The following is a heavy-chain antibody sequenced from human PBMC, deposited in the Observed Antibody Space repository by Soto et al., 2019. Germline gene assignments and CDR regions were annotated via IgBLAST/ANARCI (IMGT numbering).Heavy chain of an antibody. V-gene: IGHV4-39*01. CDR3: ASYPPGYCSGGSCYGKGFDP. CDR1: GGSISSSSYY. CDR2: IYYSGST. Sequence: TSETLPLTCTVSGGSISSSSYYWGWIRQPPGKGLDWIGSIYYSGSTYYNPSLKSRVTISVDTSKNQFSLRLSSVTAADTAVYYCASYPPGYCSGGSCYGKGFDPWGQGTLVTVSS. D-gene: IGHD2-15*01. J-gene: IGHJ5*02.